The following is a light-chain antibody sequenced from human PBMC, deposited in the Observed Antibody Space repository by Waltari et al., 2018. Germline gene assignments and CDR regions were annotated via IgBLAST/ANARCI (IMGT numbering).Light chain of an antibody. CDR1: NSNIGRNT. V-gene: IGLV1-44*01. CDR3: AVWDDSLNGRV. CDR2: SSN. Sequence: QSVLTQPPSASGTPGQGVTISCSGRNSNIGRNTVNWYQQLPGTAPKLLIYSSNRRPAGVPDRFSASTSGTSASLAISGLQSEDEADYYCAVWDDSLNGRVFGGGTKLTVL. J-gene: IGLJ3*02.